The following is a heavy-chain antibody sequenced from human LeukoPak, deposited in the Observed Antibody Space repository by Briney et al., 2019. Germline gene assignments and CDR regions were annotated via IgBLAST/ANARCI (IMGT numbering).Heavy chain of an antibody. D-gene: IGHD5-18*01. J-gene: IGHJ4*02. CDR1: GYTFTGYY. CDR2: ISAYNGNT. Sequence: ASVKVSCKASGYTFTGYYMHWVRQAPGQGLEWMGWISAYNGNTNYAQKLQGRVTMTTDTSTSTAYMELRSLRSDDTAVYYCARDSDTAIQWSYWGQGTLVTVSS. V-gene: IGHV1-18*04. CDR3: ARDSDTAIQWSY.